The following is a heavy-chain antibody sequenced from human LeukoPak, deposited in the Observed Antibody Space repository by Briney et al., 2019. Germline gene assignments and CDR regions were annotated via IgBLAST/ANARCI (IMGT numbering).Heavy chain of an antibody. CDR2: INPNSGGT. CDR3: ARDCSGGSCYSI. CDR1: GYTFTGYY. Sequence: ASVKVSCKASGYTFTGYYMHWVRQAPGQGLEWMGRINPNSGGTNYAQKLQGRVTMTTDTSTSTAYMELRSLRSDDTAVYYCARDCSGGSCYSIWGQGTLVTVSS. D-gene: IGHD2-15*01. J-gene: IGHJ4*02. V-gene: IGHV1-2*06.